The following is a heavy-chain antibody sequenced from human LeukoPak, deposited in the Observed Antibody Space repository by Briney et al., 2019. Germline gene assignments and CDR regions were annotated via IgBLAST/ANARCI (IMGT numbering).Heavy chain of an antibody. Sequence: GGSLRLSCAASGFTFSSYEMNWVRQAPGKGLEWVSYISSSGSTIYYADSAKGRFTISRDNAKNSLYLQMNSLRAEDTAVYYCARAGWELPYFDYWGQGTLVTVSS. D-gene: IGHD1-26*01. J-gene: IGHJ4*02. CDR2: ISSSGSTI. CDR1: GFTFSSYE. V-gene: IGHV3-48*03. CDR3: ARAGWELPYFDY.